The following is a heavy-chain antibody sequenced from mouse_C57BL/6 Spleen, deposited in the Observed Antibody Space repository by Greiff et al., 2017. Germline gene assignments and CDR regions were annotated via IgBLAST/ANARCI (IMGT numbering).Heavy chain of an antibody. Sequence: VQLKESGPELVKPGASVKMSCKASGYTFTDYNMHWVKQSHGKSLEWIGYINPNNGGTSYNQKFKGKATLTVTKSSSTAYMELRSLTSEDSAVYYWARSGYYSNHGGFAYWGQGTLVTVSA. CDR1: GYTFTDYN. V-gene: IGHV1-22*01. J-gene: IGHJ3*01. CDR2: INPNNGGT. CDR3: ARSGYYSNHGGFAY. D-gene: IGHD2-5*01.